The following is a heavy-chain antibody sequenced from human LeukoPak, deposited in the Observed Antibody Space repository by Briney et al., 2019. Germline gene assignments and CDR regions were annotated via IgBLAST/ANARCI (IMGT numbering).Heavy chain of an antibody. Sequence: SVKVSCKASGGTFSSYAISWVRQAPGQGLEWMGTIIPIFGTANYAQKFQGRVTITTDESTSTAYMELSSLRSEDTAVYYCASGYYYGSGSYVYGGQGTLVTVSS. CDR2: IIPIFGTA. CDR3: ASGYYYGSGSYVY. J-gene: IGHJ4*02. CDR1: GGTFSSYA. V-gene: IGHV1-69*05. D-gene: IGHD3-10*01.